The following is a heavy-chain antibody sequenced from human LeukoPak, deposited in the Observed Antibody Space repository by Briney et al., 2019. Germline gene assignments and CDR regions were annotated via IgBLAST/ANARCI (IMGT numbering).Heavy chain of an antibody. CDR3: AGGPDYDFWSGYKLWSPFDY. J-gene: IGHJ4*02. D-gene: IGHD3-3*01. V-gene: IGHV4-59*01. CDR2: IYYSGST. CDR1: GGSISSYY. Sequence: PSETLSLTCTVSGGSISSYYWSWIRQPPGKGLEWIGYIYYSGSTNYNPSLKSRVTISVDTSKNQFSLKLSSVTAADTAVYYCAGGPDYDFWSGYKLWSPFDYWGQGTLVTVSS.